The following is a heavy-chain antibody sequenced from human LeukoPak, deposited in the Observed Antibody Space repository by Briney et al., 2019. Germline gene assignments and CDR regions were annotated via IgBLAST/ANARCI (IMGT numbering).Heavy chain of an antibody. D-gene: IGHD2-15*01. CDR2: IRYDGSNK. CDR1: GFTFSSYG. Sequence: GGSLRLSCLASGFTFSSYGMHWVRQAPGKGLEWVAFIRYDGSNKYYADSVKGRFTISRDNSKNTLYLQMNSLRAEDTAVYYCAKVREDKAAEFDPWGQGTLVTVSS. V-gene: IGHV3-30*02. CDR3: AKVREDKAAEFDP. J-gene: IGHJ5*02.